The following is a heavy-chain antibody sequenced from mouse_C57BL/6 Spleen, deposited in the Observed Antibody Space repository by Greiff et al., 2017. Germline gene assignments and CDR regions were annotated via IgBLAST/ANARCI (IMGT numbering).Heavy chain of an antibody. CDR1: GFTFSSYA. D-gene: IGHD3-3*01. Sequence: DVKLVESGGGLVKPGGSLKLSCAASGFTFSSYAMSWVRQTPEKRLEWVATISDGGSYTYYPDNVKGRFTISRDNAKNNLYLQMSHLKSEDTAMYYCARDPDLGQGFAYWGQGTLVTVSA. CDR3: ARDPDLGQGFAY. CDR2: ISDGGSYT. J-gene: IGHJ3*01. V-gene: IGHV5-4*01.